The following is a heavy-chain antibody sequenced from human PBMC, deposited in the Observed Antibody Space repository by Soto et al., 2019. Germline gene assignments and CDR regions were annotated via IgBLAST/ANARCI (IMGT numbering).Heavy chain of an antibody. Sequence: QVQLVRSGAEVRKPGASVKVSCKTSGYTFTNYGINWVRQAPGQGLEWMGWINGYNGKTNYAQRVQGRVTLTTDTSTTTAYMELRSLRSDDTAIYYCARGPDPTYSDHWGQGTLVTVSS. CDR1: GYTFTNYG. CDR2: INGYNGKT. V-gene: IGHV1-18*01. J-gene: IGHJ4*02. CDR3: ARGPDPTYSDH.